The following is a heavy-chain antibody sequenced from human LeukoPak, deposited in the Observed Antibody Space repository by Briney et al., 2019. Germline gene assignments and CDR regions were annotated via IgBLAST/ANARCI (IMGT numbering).Heavy chain of an antibody. Sequence: PSETLSLTCTVSGGSISSYYWSWIRQPAGKGLEWIGRIYTSGSTNCNPSLKSRVTMSVDTSKNQFSLKLSSVTAADTAVYYCATSEWSNNWFDPWGQGTLVTVSS. CDR1: GGSISSYY. D-gene: IGHD3-3*01. J-gene: IGHJ5*02. V-gene: IGHV4-4*07. CDR3: ATSEWSNNWFDP. CDR2: IYTSGST.